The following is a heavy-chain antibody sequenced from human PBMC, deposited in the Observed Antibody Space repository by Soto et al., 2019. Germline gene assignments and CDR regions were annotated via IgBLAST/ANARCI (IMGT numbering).Heavy chain of an antibody. J-gene: IGHJ6*02. CDR2: IYHSGST. Sequence: SETLSLTCAVSGGSISSSNWWSWVRQPPGKGLEWIGEIYHSGSTNYNPSLKSRVTISVDKSKNQFSLKLSSVTAADTAVYYCARVIVDTAMVTSGMDVWGQGTTVTVSS. CDR3: ARVIVDTAMVTSGMDV. V-gene: IGHV4-4*02. D-gene: IGHD5-18*01. CDR1: GGSISSSNW.